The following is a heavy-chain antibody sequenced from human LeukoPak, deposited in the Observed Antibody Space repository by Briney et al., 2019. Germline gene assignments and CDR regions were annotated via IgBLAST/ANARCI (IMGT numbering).Heavy chain of an antibody. CDR3: AGHHPRNTVDF. D-gene: IGHD2/OR15-2a*01. V-gene: IGHV4-59*08. J-gene: IGHJ4*02. CDR2: ISDIGSI. CDR1: GGSISSYY. Sequence: SETLSLTCTVSGGSISSYYSSWIRQPPGKGLEWIAYISDIGSINYNPSLKSRVTISLDTSKNQFSLKLSSVTAADTAVYYCAGHHPRNTVDFWGQGTLVTVSS.